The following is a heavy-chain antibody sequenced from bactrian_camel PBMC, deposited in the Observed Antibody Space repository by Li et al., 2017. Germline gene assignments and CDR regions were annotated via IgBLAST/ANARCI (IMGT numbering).Heavy chain of an antibody. CDR2: IDSWDRT. CDR1: GIAYNSVC. V-gene: IGHV3S55*01. J-gene: IGHJ6*01. Sequence: HVQLVESGGGSVPAGASLTLSCRATGIAYNSVCMGWFRQVPGKEREGVAAIDSWDRTSAADSVKGRVTISEDNVKNALYLQMNDLSPEDTGTYFCAAEENCGAAVGAEPWHSGAEFGSWGRGTQVTVS. CDR3: AAEENCGAAVGAEPWHSGAEFGS. D-gene: IGHD3*01.